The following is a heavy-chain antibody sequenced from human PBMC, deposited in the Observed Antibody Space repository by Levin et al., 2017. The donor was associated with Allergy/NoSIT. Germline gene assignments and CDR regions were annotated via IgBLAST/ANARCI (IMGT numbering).Heavy chain of an antibody. V-gene: IGHV3-15*01. D-gene: IGHD2-2*02. CDR2: IKSKTDGGTT. Sequence: ETLSLTCAASGFTFSNAWMSWVRQAPGKGLEWVGRIKSKTDGGTTDYAAPVKGRFTISRDDSKNTLYLQMNSLKTEDTAVYYCTTDLYGDAFDIWGQGTMVTVSS. CDR1: GFTFSNAW. J-gene: IGHJ3*02. CDR3: TTDLYGDAFDI.